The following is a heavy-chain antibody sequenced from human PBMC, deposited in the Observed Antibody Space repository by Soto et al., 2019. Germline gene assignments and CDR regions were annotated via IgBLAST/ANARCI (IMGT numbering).Heavy chain of an antibody. D-gene: IGHD1-26*01. CDR3: ARGGRVGATKPFDY. Sequence: VKVSCKASGGTFSSYAISWVRQAPGQGLEWMGGIIPIFGTANYAQKFQGRVTITADKSTSTAYMELSSLRSEDTAVYYCARGGRVGATKPFDYWGQGTLVTVSS. V-gene: IGHV1-69*06. J-gene: IGHJ4*02. CDR1: GGTFSSYA. CDR2: IIPIFGTA.